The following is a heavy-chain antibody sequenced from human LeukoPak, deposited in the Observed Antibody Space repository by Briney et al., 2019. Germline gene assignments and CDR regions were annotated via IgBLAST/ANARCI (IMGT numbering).Heavy chain of an antibody. V-gene: IGHV3-23*01. D-gene: IGHD6-13*01. J-gene: IGHJ4*02. CDR2: ISGSGGST. CDR1: GFTVISNS. CDR3: AVSSSLTYYFDY. Sequence: VGSLRLSCTVSGFTVISNSMSSVRQAPGKGLEWVSAISGSGGSTYYADSVKGRFTISRDNSKNTLYLQMNSLRAEDTAVYYCAVSSSLTYYFDYWGQGTLVTVSS.